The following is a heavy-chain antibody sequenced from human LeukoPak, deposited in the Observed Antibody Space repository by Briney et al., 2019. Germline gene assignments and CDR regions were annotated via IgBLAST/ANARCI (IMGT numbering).Heavy chain of an antibody. V-gene: IGHV3-21*01. CDR2: ISSSSSYI. CDR3: ARTPYYYDSSAGAGWFDY. J-gene: IGHJ4*02. CDR1: GFTFSSYS. D-gene: IGHD3-22*01. Sequence: PGRSLRLSCAASGFTFSSYSMNWVRQAPGKGLEWVSSISSSSSYIYYADSVKGRFTISRDNAKNSLYLQMNSLRAEDTAVYYCARTPYYYDSSAGAGWFDYWGQGTLVTVSS.